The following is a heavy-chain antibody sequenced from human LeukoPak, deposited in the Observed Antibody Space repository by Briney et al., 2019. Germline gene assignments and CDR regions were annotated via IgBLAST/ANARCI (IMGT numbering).Heavy chain of an antibody. CDR2: IYYSGST. Sequence: ASETLSLTCTVSGGSISSYYWSWIRQPPGKGLVWIGYIYYSGSTNYNPSLKSRVTISVDTSKNQFSLKLSSVTAADTAVYYCARQAELISGSYYDYWGQGTLVTVSS. CDR3: ARQAELISGSYYDY. J-gene: IGHJ4*02. CDR1: GGSISSYY. D-gene: IGHD3-10*01. V-gene: IGHV4-59*08.